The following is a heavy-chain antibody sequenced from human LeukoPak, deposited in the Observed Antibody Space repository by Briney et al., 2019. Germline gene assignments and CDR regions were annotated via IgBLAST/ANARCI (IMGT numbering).Heavy chain of an antibody. CDR1: GFSFSSYA. CDR3: ARDYSSSWLRFFDY. D-gene: IGHD6-6*01. CDR2: ISGSGVDT. Sequence: GGSLRLSCAASGFSFSSYAMSWVRQAPGKGLEWVSGISGSGVDTYHADSVKGRFTISRDNSKNTLYLQMNSLRAEDTAVYYCARDYSSSWLRFFDYWGQGTLVTVSS. V-gene: IGHV3-23*01. J-gene: IGHJ4*02.